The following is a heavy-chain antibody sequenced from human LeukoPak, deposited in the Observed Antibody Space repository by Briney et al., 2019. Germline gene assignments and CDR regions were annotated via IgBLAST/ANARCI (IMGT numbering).Heavy chain of an antibody. CDR2: ISWNSGSI. CDR3: AKDLYSSSSYYFDY. V-gene: IGHV3-9*01. CDR1: GFTFDDYA. Sequence: GGSLRLSCAASGFTFDDYAMHWVRQAPGKGLEWVSSISWNSGSIGYADSVKGRFTISRDNAKNSLYLQMNSLRAEDTALYYCAKDLYSSSSYYFDYWGQGTLVTVSS. J-gene: IGHJ4*02. D-gene: IGHD6-6*01.